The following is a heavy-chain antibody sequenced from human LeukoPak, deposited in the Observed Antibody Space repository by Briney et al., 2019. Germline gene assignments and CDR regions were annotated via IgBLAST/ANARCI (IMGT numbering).Heavy chain of an antibody. CDR3: ARGKDYDILTGYSRLAFDY. CDR1: GFTFNDYA. Sequence: HPGGSLRLSCAASGFTFNDYAMHWVRQAPGKGLEWVSGISWNSGSIGYADSVKGRFTISRDNAKNSLSLQMNSLRAEDTALYYCARGKDYDILTGYSRLAFDYWGQGTLVTVSS. CDR2: ISWNSGSI. V-gene: IGHV3-9*01. D-gene: IGHD3-9*01. J-gene: IGHJ4*02.